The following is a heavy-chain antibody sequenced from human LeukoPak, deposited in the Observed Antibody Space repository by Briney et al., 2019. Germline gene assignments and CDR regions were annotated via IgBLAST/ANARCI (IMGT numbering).Heavy chain of an antibody. J-gene: IGHJ4*02. V-gene: IGHV3-7*04. CDR3: ARAVAAADSY. Sequence: GGSLRLSCTASGFTISTYWMSWVRQAPGKGLEWVANINQDGSKKYYVDSVRGRFTISRDNVKNSVYLQMNSLRAEDTAVYSCARAVAAADSYWGRGTLVTVSS. CDR2: INQDGSKK. D-gene: IGHD6-13*01. CDR1: GFTISTYW.